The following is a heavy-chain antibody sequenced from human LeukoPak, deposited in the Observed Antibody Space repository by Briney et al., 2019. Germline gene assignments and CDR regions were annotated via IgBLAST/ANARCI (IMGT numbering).Heavy chain of an antibody. CDR1: GYTFTSYD. J-gene: IGHJ6*03. V-gene: IGHV1-8*01. CDR3: ARGGYYYMDV. CDR2: MNPNSGKT. Sequence: ASVKVSCKASGYTFTSYDINWVRQATGQGLEWMGWMNPNSGKTGYAQKLQGRVTLTRNTSISTAYMELSSLRSEDTAVYYCARGGYYYMDVWGKGTTVTVSS.